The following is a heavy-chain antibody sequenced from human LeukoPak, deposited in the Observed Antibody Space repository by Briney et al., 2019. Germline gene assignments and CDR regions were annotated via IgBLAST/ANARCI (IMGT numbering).Heavy chain of an antibody. CDR3: ARVSGTHKMDAFDI. CDR2: NSAYNGNT. V-gene: IGHV1-18*01. CDR1: GYTFTSYG. Sequence: GASVKVSCKASGYTFTSYGISWVRQAPGQGLEWMGWNSAYNGNTNYAQKLQGRVTMTTDTSTSTAYMELRSLRSDDTAVYYCARVSGTHKMDAFDIWGQGTMVTVSS. J-gene: IGHJ3*02. D-gene: IGHD1-1*01.